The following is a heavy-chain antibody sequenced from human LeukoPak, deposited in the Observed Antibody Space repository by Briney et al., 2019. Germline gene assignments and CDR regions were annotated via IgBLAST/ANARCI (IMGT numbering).Heavy chain of an antibody. Sequence: QPGGSLRLSCAASGFTFDDYAMHWVRQAPGKGLEWVSGISWNSGSIGYADSVKGRFTISRDNAKNSLYLQLNSLRAEDMALYYCAKDRDYYLNAFDIWGQGTMVTVSS. J-gene: IGHJ3*02. CDR2: ISWNSGSI. D-gene: IGHD3-22*01. CDR1: GFTFDDYA. V-gene: IGHV3-9*03. CDR3: AKDRDYYLNAFDI.